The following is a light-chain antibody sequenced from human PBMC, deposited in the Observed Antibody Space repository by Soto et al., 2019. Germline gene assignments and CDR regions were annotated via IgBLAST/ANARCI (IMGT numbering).Light chain of an antibody. CDR2: RAS. Sequence: DIQMTQSPSTLSASVGARVTITCRASQSINTWLAWYQQKPGKAPKLLIYRASSLESGVPSRFSGSGSGTEFTLTICSLQPDDFSTYYCQQYDTYSGTFGPGTKVDIK. V-gene: IGKV1-5*03. CDR3: QQYDTYSGT. J-gene: IGKJ3*01. CDR1: QSINTW.